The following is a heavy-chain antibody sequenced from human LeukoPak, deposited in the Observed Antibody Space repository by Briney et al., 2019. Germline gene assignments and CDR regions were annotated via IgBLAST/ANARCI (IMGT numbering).Heavy chain of an antibody. CDR2: ISGSGGST. CDR1: GFTFSSYA. J-gene: IGHJ6*02. D-gene: IGHD3-3*01. Sequence: PGGSLRPSCAASGFTFSSYAMSWVRQAPGKGLEWVSAISGSGGSTYYADSVKGRFTISRDNSKNTLYLQMNSLRAEDTAVYYCAKAQGPDDFWSGYRYYYGMDVWGQGTTVTVSS. V-gene: IGHV3-23*01. CDR3: AKAQGPDDFWSGYRYYYGMDV.